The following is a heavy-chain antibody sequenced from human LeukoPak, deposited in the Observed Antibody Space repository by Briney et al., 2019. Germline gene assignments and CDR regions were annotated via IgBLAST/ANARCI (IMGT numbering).Heavy chain of an antibody. CDR3: AKDLYHSSGSSYIVVAFDI. CDR2: ISGSGGST. D-gene: IGHD3-22*01. CDR1: GFTFDDYG. Sequence: GGSLRLSCAASGFTFDDYGMSWVRQAPGKGLEWVSAISGSGGSTYYADSVKGRFTISRDNSKNTLYLQMNSLRAEDTAVYYCAKDLYHSSGSSYIVVAFDIWGQGTMVTVSS. J-gene: IGHJ3*02. V-gene: IGHV3-23*01.